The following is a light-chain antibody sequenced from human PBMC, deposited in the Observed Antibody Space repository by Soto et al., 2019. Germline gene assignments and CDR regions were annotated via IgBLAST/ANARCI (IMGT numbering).Light chain of an antibody. J-gene: IGKJ1*01. CDR3: QQYGSSRT. V-gene: IGKV3-20*01. CDR2: AAS. Sequence: EIVLTQSPGTLSLSPGERATLSCRASQSVRSNYLAWYQQKPGQAPRLLISAASSSATGIPDRFSGSGSGTDFTLSISRLEPEDFTVYYCQQYGSSRTFGQGTKVEVK. CDR1: QSVRSNY.